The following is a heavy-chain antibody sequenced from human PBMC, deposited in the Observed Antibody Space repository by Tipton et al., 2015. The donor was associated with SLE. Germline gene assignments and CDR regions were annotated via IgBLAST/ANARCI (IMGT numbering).Heavy chain of an antibody. CDR2: VYYVGST. Sequence: TLSLTCTVSGDSIGTYYWNWIRQSPGKGLEWIGNVYYVGSTNYNPSLKGRVTISVATSKNQFSLKLRSVTAADTAVYYCARRGYKSWYFDLWGRGALVTVSP. CDR3: ARRGYKSWYFDL. J-gene: IGHJ2*01. D-gene: IGHD5-24*01. CDR1: GDSIGTYY. V-gene: IGHV4-59*07.